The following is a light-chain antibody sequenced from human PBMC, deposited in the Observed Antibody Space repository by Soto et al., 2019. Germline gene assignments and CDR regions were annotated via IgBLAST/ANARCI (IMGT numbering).Light chain of an antibody. V-gene: IGLV2-14*03. J-gene: IGLJ1*01. CDR3: ASYGGTTTLYV. CDR2: DVS. Sequence: QSVLTQPASVSGSPGQSISISCTGTSSDIGAYNYVSWYQQLPGKAPKLIIYDVSNRPAGVSSRFSASKSGNTASLTISWLQAGDEADYFCASYGGTTTLYVFGTGTKVT. CDR1: SSDIGAYNY.